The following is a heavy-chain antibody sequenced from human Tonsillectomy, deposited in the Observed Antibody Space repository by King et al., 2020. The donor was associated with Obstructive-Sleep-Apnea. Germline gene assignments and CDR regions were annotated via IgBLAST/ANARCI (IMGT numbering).Heavy chain of an antibody. CDR2: LRAYNGHT. V-gene: IGHV1-18*04. CDR3: ARLGQILTGFVDY. J-gene: IGHJ4*02. D-gene: IGHD3-16*01. Sequence: QLVQSGAEVKKPGASENVSGKASDYIFSSYGISWGRQVPGKRLEWLGWLRAYNGHTNYSQKLQGRVTMTTDTSTSTAYMELRSLRSDDTAVYYCARLGQILTGFVDYWGQGTLVTVSS. CDR1: DYIFSSYG.